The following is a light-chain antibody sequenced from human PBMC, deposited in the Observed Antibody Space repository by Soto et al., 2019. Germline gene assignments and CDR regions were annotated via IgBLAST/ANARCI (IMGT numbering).Light chain of an antibody. CDR3: CSYAVTSTYV. Sequence: QPVLTHPGPVSRTPGQSITYSCTGTSSYIGYYTLVSWYQHHSGKATKFLIYEGTKRPSGVSSRFSGSKSGNTASLTISGLQAEDEAYYYCCSYAVTSTYVFGTGSKVTVL. CDR1: SSYIGYYTL. V-gene: IGLV2-23*01. J-gene: IGLJ1*01. CDR2: EGT.